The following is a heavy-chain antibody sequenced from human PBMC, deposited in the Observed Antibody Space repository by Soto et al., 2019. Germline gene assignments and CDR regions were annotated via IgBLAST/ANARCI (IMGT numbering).Heavy chain of an antibody. CDR2: INPNSGGT. Sequence: GASVKVSCKASGYTFTGYYMHWVRQAPGQGLEWMGWINPNSGGTNYAQKFQGWVTMTRDTSFSKAYMGLSRLRSDDTALYYCARDSSYGDYMGGNDYWGQGTLVTVSS. CDR1: GYTFTGYY. D-gene: IGHD4-17*01. J-gene: IGHJ4*02. V-gene: IGHV1-2*04. CDR3: ARDSSYGDYMGGNDY.